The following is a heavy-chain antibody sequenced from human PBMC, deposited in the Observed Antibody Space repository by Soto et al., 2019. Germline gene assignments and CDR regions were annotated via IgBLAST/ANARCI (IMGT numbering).Heavy chain of an antibody. V-gene: IGHV1-2*02. CDR1: GYAFTDYF. CDR3: ARVTLKAGNWFDP. Sequence: ASVKVSCKASGYAFTDYFIHWVRQAPGQGFEWMGWINPNSRGTNYAPKFQGRVTMTRDTSNSTAYMELRGLRSDDTAVYYCARVTLKAGNWFDPWGQGTLVTVSS. CDR2: INPNSRGT. J-gene: IGHJ5*02.